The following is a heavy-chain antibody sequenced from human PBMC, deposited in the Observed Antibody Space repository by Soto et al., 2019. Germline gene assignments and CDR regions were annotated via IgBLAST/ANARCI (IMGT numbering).Heavy chain of an antibody. D-gene: IGHD3-3*01. Sequence: SETLSLTCAVYGGSFSGYYWSWIRQPPGKGLEWIGEINHSGSTYYNPSLKSRVTISVDTSKNQFSLKLSSVTAADTAVYYCARGTESVYDFWSGYYYWFDPWGQGTLVTVSS. V-gene: IGHV4-34*01. CDR2: INHSGST. CDR3: ARGTESVYDFWSGYYYWFDP. J-gene: IGHJ5*02. CDR1: GGSFSGYY.